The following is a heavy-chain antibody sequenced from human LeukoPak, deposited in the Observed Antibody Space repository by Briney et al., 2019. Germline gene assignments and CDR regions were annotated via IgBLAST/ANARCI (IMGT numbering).Heavy chain of an antibody. CDR3: ARSGELSYYYYGMDV. J-gene: IGHJ6*02. V-gene: IGHV3-48*04. D-gene: IGHD2/OR15-2a*01. CDR2: ISSSSSTI. CDR1: GFTFSSYG. Sequence: GGSLRLSCAASGFTFSSYGMNWVRQAPGKGLEWVSYISSSSSTIYYADSVKGRFTISRDNAKNSLYLQMNSLRAEDTAVYYCARSGELSYYYYGMDVWGQGTTVTVSS.